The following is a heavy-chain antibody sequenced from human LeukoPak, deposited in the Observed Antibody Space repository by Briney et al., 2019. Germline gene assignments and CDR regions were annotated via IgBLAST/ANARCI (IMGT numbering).Heavy chain of an antibody. J-gene: IGHJ6*03. CDR1: GYTLTEVS. D-gene: IGHD3/OR15-3a*01. Sequence: ASVKVSCKISGYTLTEVSMHWVRQAPGKGLEWMGRFDPEDGETPSAQRFQGRLTMTEDTSADTAYMELSSLTSDDTAVYFCARVFGYYYFYMDLWGEGTTVIISS. CDR2: FDPEDGET. V-gene: IGHV1-24*01. CDR3: ARVFGYYYFYMDL.